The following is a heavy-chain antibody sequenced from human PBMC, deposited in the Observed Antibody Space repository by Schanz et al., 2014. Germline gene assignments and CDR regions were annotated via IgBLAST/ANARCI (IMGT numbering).Heavy chain of an antibody. V-gene: IGHV4-39*07. D-gene: IGHD1-1*01. CDR3: ARGGRTTYNYYYGMDV. CDR2: IYQSGTT. CDR1: DGSISSSSYY. J-gene: IGHJ6*02. Sequence: QVQLQESGPGLVKPSENLSLTCTVSDGSISSSSYYWGWIRQPPGKGLEWIGSIYQSGTTYYSPSLKSRVTISVDTSKNQYSLKLSSVTAADTAVYYCARGGRTTYNYYYGMDVWGQGTTVTVSS.